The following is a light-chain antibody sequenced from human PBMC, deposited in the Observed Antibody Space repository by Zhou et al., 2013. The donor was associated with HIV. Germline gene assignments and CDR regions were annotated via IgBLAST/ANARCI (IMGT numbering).Light chain of an antibody. J-gene: IGKJ3*01. Sequence: DIQMTQSPSSLSASVGDRVTITCRASQSISRYLNWYQQKPGKAPNLLIYAASSLQSGVPSRFSGSGSGTHFTFTINSLQPEDTATYYCQQYDGLPFTFGPGTKVDVK. CDR2: AAS. V-gene: IGKV1-33*01. CDR3: QQYDGLPFT. CDR1: QSISRY.